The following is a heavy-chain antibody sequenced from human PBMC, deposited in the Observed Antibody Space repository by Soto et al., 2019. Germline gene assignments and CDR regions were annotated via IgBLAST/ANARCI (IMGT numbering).Heavy chain of an antibody. J-gene: IGHJ5*02. Sequence: SETLSLTCTVSGGSISSYYWSWIRQPPGKGLEWIGYIYYSGSTNYNPSLKSRVTVSVDTSKNQFSLKLSSVTAADTAVYYCGRDQEPAAIIERYAPWGQGTLGTGS. V-gene: IGHV4-59*01. CDR1: GGSISSYY. CDR2: IYYSGST. D-gene: IGHD2-2*01. CDR3: GRDQEPAAIIERYAP.